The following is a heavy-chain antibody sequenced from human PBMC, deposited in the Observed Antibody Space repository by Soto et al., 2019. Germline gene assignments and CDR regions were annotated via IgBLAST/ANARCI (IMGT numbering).Heavy chain of an antibody. CDR1: GYSFTIYC. V-gene: IGHV5-51*01. J-gene: IGHJ4*02. D-gene: IGHD3-9*01. Sequence: GESLKISCNGSGYSFTIYCIGWVLQMPGKGLEWMGIIYPGDSDTRYSPSFQGQVTISADKSISTAYLQWSSLKASDTAMYYCARGSLTGYPAHFDYWGQGTLVTVSS. CDR3: ARGSLTGYPAHFDY. CDR2: IYPGDSDT.